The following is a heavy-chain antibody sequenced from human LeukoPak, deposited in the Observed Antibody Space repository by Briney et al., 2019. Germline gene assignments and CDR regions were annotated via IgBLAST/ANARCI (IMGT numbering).Heavy chain of an antibody. V-gene: IGHV4-59*01. CDR1: GGSLSSYY. J-gene: IGHJ3*02. Sequence: SETLSLTCTVSGGSLSSYYWSWIRQPPGKGREGIGYNYYSGSTNYNPSLKSRLSISVDTTKKQFSLKPSSVTAADTAVYCCARDIVYGDYRDAFDIWGQGTMVTVSS. CDR3: ARDIVYGDYRDAFDI. D-gene: IGHD4-17*01. CDR2: NYYSGST.